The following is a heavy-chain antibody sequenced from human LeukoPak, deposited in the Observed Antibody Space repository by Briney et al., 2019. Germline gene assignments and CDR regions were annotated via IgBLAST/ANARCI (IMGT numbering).Heavy chain of an antibody. D-gene: IGHD3-22*01. J-gene: IGHJ4*02. CDR2: INPNSGGT. CDR1: GYTFTGYY. CDR3: ARARYRSGYYRVFDY. Sequence: ASVKVSCKASGYTFTGYYMHRVRQAPGQGLEWMGWINPNSGGTNYAQKFQGRVTMTRDTSISTAYMELSRLRSDDTAVYYCARARYRSGYYRVFDYWGQGTLVTVSS. V-gene: IGHV1-2*02.